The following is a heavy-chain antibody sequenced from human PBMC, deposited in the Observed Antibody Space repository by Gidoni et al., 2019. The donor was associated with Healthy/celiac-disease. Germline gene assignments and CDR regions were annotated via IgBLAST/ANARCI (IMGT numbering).Heavy chain of an antibody. CDR3: AKDGAGYSSGNLDY. CDR2: ICGSGGST. Sequence: EVQLLESGGGLVQPGGSLRLSCSASGFTFSSYAMSWVRQAPGKGLEWVSAICGSGGSTYYADSVKGRFTISRDNSKNTLYLQMNSLRAEDTAVYYCAKDGAGYSSGNLDYWGQGTLVTVSS. J-gene: IGHJ4*02. CDR1: GFTFSSYA. D-gene: IGHD6-19*01. V-gene: IGHV3-23*01.